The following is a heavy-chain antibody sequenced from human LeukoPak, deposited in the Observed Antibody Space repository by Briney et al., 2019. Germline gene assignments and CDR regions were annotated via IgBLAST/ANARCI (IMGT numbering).Heavy chain of an antibody. D-gene: IGHD6-19*01. J-gene: IGHJ4*02. CDR1: GFTFSSFG. CDR2: ISYDGSNK. Sequence: GSLRLSCAASGFTFSSFGMHWVRQAPGKGLEWVAVISYDGSNKYYADSVKGRFTISRDNSKNTLYLQMNSLRAEDTAVYYCAKDLSSSGWYGAYFDYWGQGTLVTVSS. CDR3: AKDLSSSGWYGAYFDY. V-gene: IGHV3-30*18.